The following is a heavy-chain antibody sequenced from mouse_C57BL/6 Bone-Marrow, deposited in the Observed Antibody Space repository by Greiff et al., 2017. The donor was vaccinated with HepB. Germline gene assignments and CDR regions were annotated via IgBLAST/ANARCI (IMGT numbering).Heavy chain of an antibody. Sequence: EVKVVESGGGLVQPGGSRKLSCAASGFTFSSFGLHWVRQAPDKGLEWVAYISSASSSIYYADTVKGRFTISRDKPKNTLFLQMTSLRSEDTAMYYCARSYFGSSQSFDYWGQGTTLTVSS. CDR2: ISSASSSI. J-gene: IGHJ2*01. CDR1: GFTFSSFG. V-gene: IGHV5-17*02. CDR3: ARSYFGSSQSFDY. D-gene: IGHD1-1*01.